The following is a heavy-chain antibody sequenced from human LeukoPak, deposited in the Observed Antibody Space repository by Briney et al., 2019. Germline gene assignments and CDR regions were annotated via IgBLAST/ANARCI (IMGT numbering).Heavy chain of an antibody. D-gene: IGHD3-22*01. J-gene: IGHJ3*02. CDR3: ARGGMIVVYEDAFDI. V-gene: IGHV1-8*01. CDR1: GYTFTSYD. Sequence: ASVTVSCKASGYTFTSYDINWVRQAPGQGLEWMGWMNPNSGNTGYAQKFQGRVTMTRNTSISTAYMELSSLRSEDTAVYYCARGGMIVVYEDAFDIWGQGTMVTVSS. CDR2: MNPNSGNT.